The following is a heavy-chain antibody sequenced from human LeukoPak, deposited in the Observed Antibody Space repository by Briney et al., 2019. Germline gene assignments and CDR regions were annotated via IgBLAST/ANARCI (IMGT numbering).Heavy chain of an antibody. D-gene: IGHD3-22*01. Sequence: GVSVKVSCKASGGTFSSYAISWVRQAPGQGLEWRGRINPILGIANYAQKFQGRVTITADKSTSTAYMELSSLRSEDTAVYYCARNDDSGGAYSIDYWGQGTLVTVSS. CDR3: ARNDDSGGAYSIDY. CDR1: GGTFSSYA. J-gene: IGHJ4*02. V-gene: IGHV1-69*04. CDR2: INPILGIA.